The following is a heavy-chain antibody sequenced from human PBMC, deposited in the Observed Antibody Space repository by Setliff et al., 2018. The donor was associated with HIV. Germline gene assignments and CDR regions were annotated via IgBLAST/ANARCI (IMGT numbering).Heavy chain of an antibody. V-gene: IGHV4-61*08. Sequence: SETLSLTCSVSGDSISSGGHYWSWIRQSPGKGLEWIGYIHYSGSTNYNPSLKSRVTISVDTSKNQFSLKLSSVTAADTAVYYCARRSGWSLDYWGQGTLVTVSS. D-gene: IGHD6-19*01. CDR1: GDSISSGGHY. CDR3: ARRSGWSLDY. J-gene: IGHJ4*02. CDR2: IHYSGST.